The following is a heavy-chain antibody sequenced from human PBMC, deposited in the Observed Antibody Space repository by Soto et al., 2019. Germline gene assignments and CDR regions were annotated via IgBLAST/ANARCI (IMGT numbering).Heavy chain of an antibody. CDR3: ARDLARINMIVVVRPDDFDI. CDR2: IIPIFGTA. Sequence: GASVKVSCKASGGTFSSYAISWVRQAPGQGLEWMGGIIPIFGTANYAQKFQGRVTITADESTSTAYMELSSLRSEDTAVYYCARDLARINMIVVVRPDDFDIWGQGTMVTVSS. D-gene: IGHD3-22*01. CDR1: GGTFSSYA. J-gene: IGHJ3*02. V-gene: IGHV1-69*13.